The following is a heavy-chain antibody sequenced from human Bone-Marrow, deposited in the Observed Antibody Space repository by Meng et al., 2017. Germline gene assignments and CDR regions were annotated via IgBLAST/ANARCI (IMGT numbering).Heavy chain of an antibody. Sequence: GGSLRPSCAASGFSFSFYGMHWVRQAPGKGLEWVAVIWYDGSNKYYADSVKGRFTISRDNSKNTLYLQMNSLRAEDTAVYYCARGRRYFDWSVSAGGDDWGQGSLVTVSS. CDR2: IWYDGSNK. CDR3: ARGRRYFDWSVSAGGDD. CDR1: GFSFSFYG. V-gene: IGHV3-33*01. D-gene: IGHD3-9*01. J-gene: IGHJ4*02.